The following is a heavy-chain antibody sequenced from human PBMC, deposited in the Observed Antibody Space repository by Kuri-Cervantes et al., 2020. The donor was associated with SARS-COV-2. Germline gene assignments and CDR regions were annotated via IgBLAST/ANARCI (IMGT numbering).Heavy chain of an antibody. J-gene: IGHJ5*02. Sequence: LSCTVSGGPISGGGYSWDWIRQPPGKGLEYIGYVYHSGSTYYNPSLKNRVTISIDRSRNQFSLKLSSVTAADTAVYYCARGSSSLYNYFDPWGQGTLVTVSS. D-gene: IGHD3-10*01. V-gene: IGHV4-30-2*01. CDR3: ARGSSSLYNYFDP. CDR2: VYHSGST. CDR1: GGPISGGGYS.